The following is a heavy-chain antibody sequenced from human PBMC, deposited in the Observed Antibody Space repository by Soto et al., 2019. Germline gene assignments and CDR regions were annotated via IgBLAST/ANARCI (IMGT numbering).Heavy chain of an antibody. J-gene: IGHJ6*03. V-gene: IGHV3-49*03. CDR3: TRVRVTTGPTYYYYMDV. CDR1: GFTSGDYA. D-gene: IGHD4-4*01. Sequence: PGGSLRLSCTASGFTSGDYAMSWFRQAPGKGLEWVGFIRSKAYGGTTEYAASVKGRFTISRDDSKSIAYLQMNSLKTEDTAVYYCTRVRVTTGPTYYYYMDVWGKGTTVTVSS. CDR2: IRSKAYGGTT.